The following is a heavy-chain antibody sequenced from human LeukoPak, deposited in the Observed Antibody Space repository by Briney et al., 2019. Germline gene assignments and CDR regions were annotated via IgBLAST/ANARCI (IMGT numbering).Heavy chain of an antibody. J-gene: IGHJ6*02. CDR3: AKDQGLTAPPPYGLDV. V-gene: IGHV1-69*04. CDR2: IIPVLNIT. Sequence: SVKVSCKTSGGTFSSSAITWVRQAPGQGLEWMGRIIPVLNITTYAQKFQGRVTITADTSTSTVYMELSSQRSEETAVYYCAKDQGLTAPPPYGLDVWGQGTTVIVTS. CDR1: GGTFSSSA. D-gene: IGHD5-18*01.